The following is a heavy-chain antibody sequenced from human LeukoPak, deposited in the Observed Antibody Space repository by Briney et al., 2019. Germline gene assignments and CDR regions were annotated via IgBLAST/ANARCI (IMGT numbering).Heavy chain of an antibody. V-gene: IGHV3-21*01. CDR3: ARAAYDYVWGSSYLDY. D-gene: IGHD3-16*01. CDR1: GFTFSSYA. CDR2: ISSSSSYI. Sequence: GGSLRLSCAASGFTFSSYAMSWVRQAPGKGLEWVSSISSSSSYIYYADSVKGRFTISRDNAKNSLYLQMNSLRAEDTAVYYCARAAYDYVWGSSYLDYWGQGTLVTISS. J-gene: IGHJ4*02.